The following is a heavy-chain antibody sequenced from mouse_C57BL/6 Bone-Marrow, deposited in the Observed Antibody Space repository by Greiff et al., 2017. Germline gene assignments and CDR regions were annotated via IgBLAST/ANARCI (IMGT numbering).Heavy chain of an antibody. CDR2: IDPSDSYT. Sequence: QVQLQQPGAELVKPGASVKLSCKASGYNFTSYWMQWVKQRPGQGLEWIGEIDPSDSYTNYNQKFKGKATLTVDTSSSTAYMQLSSLTSEDSAVYYCARSSLFDVWGTGTTVTVSS. V-gene: IGHV1-50*01. J-gene: IGHJ1*03. CDR1: GYNFTSYW. CDR3: ARSSLFDV.